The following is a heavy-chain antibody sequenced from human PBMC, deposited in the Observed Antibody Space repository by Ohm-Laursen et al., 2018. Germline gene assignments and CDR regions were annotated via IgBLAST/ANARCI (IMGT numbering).Heavy chain of an antibody. J-gene: IGHJ6*02. CDR3: ARDNGIYGMDV. V-gene: IGHV4-4*07. Sequence: GTLSLTCIVSGDSMNNYYWTWIRQPAGKGLEWIGLIYSSGGTNYNPSLKSRVTMSLDTSRNEFSLKVNFVTVADTAVYYCARDNGIYGMDVWGQGTTVTVSS. CDR1: GDSMNNYY. CDR2: IYSSGGT. D-gene: IGHD2-8*01.